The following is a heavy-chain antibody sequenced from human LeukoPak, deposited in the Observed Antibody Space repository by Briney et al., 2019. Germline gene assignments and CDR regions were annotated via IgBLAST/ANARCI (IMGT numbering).Heavy chain of an antibody. J-gene: IGHJ6*02. V-gene: IGHV4-31*03. Sequence: SETLSLTCTVSGGSISSGGYYWSWIRQHPGKGLEWIGYIYYSGSTYYNPSLKSRVTISVDTSKNQFSLKLSSVTAADTAVHYCARLREYDFWSGYYLDYGMDVWGQGTTVTVSS. CDR1: GGSISSGGYY. CDR2: IYYSGST. CDR3: ARLREYDFWSGYYLDYGMDV. D-gene: IGHD3-3*01.